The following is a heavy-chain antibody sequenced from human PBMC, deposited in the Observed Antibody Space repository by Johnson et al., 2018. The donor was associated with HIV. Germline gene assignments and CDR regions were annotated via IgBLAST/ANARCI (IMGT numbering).Heavy chain of an antibody. V-gene: IGHV3-30-3*01. J-gene: IGHJ3*02. D-gene: IGHD3-22*01. CDR3: AIDWYDMSDSRNDGFDI. CDR2: ISYDGSNK. CDR1: GFTFSSYA. Sequence: QVQLVESGGGVVQPGGSLRLSCAASGFTFSSYAMHWVRQAPGKGLEWVAVISYDGSNKYYADSVKGRFTISRDNSKNTLYLQMNSLRAEDTAVYYCAIDWYDMSDSRNDGFDIWGQGTMVTVSS.